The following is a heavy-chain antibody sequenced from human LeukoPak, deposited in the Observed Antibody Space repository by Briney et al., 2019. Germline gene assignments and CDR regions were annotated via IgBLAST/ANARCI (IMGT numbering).Heavy chain of an antibody. CDR1: GFTFSSYA. CDR3: AKTFSSSWMGGEYFDY. V-gene: IGHV3-23*01. J-gene: IGHJ4*02. Sequence: GGSLRLSCAASGFTFSSYAMSWVRQAPGKGLEWVSGISGSGGSTYYADSVKGRFTISRDNSKNTLYLQMNSLRAEDTAVYYCAKTFSSSWMGGEYFDYWGQGTLVTVSS. D-gene: IGHD6-13*01. CDR2: ISGSGGST.